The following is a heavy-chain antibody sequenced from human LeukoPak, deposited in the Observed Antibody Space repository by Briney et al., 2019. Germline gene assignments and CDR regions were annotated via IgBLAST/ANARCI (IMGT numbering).Heavy chain of an antibody. CDR2: INSDGSST. Sequence: GGPLRLSCGASGFTFSSFWMHWVRQAPGKGLVWGSRINSDGSSTSYADSVKGRFTISRDNAKNMLYLQMNSLRAEDTAVYYCAPHLSVVVPGAQYGMDVWGQGTTVTVSS. D-gene: IGHD2-2*01. CDR3: APHLSVVVPGAQYGMDV. CDR1: GFTFSSFW. V-gene: IGHV3-74*01. J-gene: IGHJ6*02.